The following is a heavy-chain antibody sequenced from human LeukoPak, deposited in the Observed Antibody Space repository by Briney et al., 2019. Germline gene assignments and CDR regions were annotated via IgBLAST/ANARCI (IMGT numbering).Heavy chain of an antibody. CDR1: GFTFSSYG. CDR2: ISGSGGST. CDR3: AKLIVVITPVTPTA. J-gene: IGHJ5*02. Sequence: PGGSLRLSCAASGFTFSSYGMSWVRQAPGKGLEWVSAISGSGGSTYYADSVKGRSTISRDNSKNTLYLQMNSLRAEDTAVYYCAKLIVVITPVTPTAWGQGTLVTVSS. V-gene: IGHV3-23*01. D-gene: IGHD3-22*01.